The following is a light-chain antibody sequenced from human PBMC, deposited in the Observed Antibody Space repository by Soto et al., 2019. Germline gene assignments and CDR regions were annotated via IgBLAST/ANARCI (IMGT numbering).Light chain of an antibody. CDR3: QQYNNWPPRDA. J-gene: IGKJ1*01. CDR2: GAS. V-gene: IGKV3-15*01. CDR1: QSVSSN. Sequence: EIVMTQSPATLSVSLGERATLSCRASQSVSSNLAWYQQKPGQAPRLLIYGASTRATGIPARFSGSGSGTEFTLTISSLQSEDLAVYYCQQYNNWPPRDAFGQGTKVEIK.